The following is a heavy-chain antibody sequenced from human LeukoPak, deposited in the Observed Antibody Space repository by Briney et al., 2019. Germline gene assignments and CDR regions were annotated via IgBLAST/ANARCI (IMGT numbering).Heavy chain of an antibody. V-gene: IGHV4-59*01. D-gene: IGHD4-23*01. Sequence: SETLSLSCTVSGGSITSDYWSWIRQPPGKGLEWIGYIENSGRTEYNPSLMSRITISVDTSKIQFSLMLSPVTAADTAVYYCARGRYGGYFDCWGQGTLVTVSS. J-gene: IGHJ4*02. CDR3: ARGRYGGYFDC. CDR2: IENSGRT. CDR1: GGSITSDY.